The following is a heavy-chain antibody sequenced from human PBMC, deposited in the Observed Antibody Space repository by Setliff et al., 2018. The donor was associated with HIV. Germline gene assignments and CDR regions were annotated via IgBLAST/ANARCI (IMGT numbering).Heavy chain of an antibody. CDR1: GYMFSGFH. J-gene: IGHJ1*01. V-gene: IGHV1-2*06. CDR2: INPNSGST. Sequence: ASVKVSCKASGYMFSGFHMHWVRQAAGQGLEWMGRINPNSGSTNYAQKFQGRVTMTRDTSISTAYMELSRLRSDDTAVYYCARDWAEDYYGSGSFQYWGQGTLVTVS. D-gene: IGHD3-10*01. CDR3: ARDWAEDYYGSGSFQY.